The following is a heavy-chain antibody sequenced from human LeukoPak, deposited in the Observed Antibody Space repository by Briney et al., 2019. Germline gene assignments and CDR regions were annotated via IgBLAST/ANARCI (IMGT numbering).Heavy chain of an antibody. Sequence: GGSLRLSCAASGFTFSDYSMNWVRQAPGKGLEWVSSISSSSSYIYYADSVKGRFTISRDNAKNSLYLQMNSLRAEDTAVYYCARSSGDCSSTSCYLRYYYYYYYYMDVWGKGTTVTVSS. CDR3: ARSSGDCSSTSCYLRYYYYYYYYMDV. D-gene: IGHD2-2*01. CDR1: GFTFSDYS. CDR2: ISSSSSYI. V-gene: IGHV3-21*01. J-gene: IGHJ6*03.